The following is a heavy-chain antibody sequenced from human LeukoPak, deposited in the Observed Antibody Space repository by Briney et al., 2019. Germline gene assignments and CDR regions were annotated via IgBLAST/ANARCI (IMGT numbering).Heavy chain of an antibody. CDR3: ARDVTGVVPAAAMGGGYYYYGMDV. V-gene: IGHV1-69*01. Sequence: SVKVSCKASGGTFSSYAISWVRQAPGQGLEWMGGIIPTFGTANYAQKFQGRVTITADESTSTAYMELSSLRSEDTAVYYCARDVTGVVPAAAMGGGYYYYGMDVWGKGTTVTVSS. CDR2: IIPTFGTA. CDR1: GGTFSSYA. D-gene: IGHD2-2*01. J-gene: IGHJ6*04.